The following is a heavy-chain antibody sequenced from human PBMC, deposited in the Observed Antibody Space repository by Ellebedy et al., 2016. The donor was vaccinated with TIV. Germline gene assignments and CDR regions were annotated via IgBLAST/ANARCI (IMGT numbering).Heavy chain of an antibody. CDR2: VSAGGDTT. Sequence: GESLKISCAASGFTFRTYAISWVRQAPGEGLEWVSVVSAGGDTTFYADSVRGRFTISRDNSKNSLYLQMNSLRAEDTAVYYCARDGANVAATAIGAFDIWGHGTMVTVSS. CDR1: GFTFRTYA. CDR3: ARDGANVAATAIGAFDI. D-gene: IGHD2-21*02. J-gene: IGHJ3*02. V-gene: IGHV3-23*01.